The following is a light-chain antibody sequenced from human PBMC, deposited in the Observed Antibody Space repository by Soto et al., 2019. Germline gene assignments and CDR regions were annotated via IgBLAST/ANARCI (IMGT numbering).Light chain of an antibody. V-gene: IGKV3-20*01. J-gene: IGKJ1*01. Sequence: EIVVTQSPATLSVSPGERATLSCRTSQSVSSHVAWYQQKPGQAPRLLIFGTSSRATGIPDRFIGGGSGTDFTLTISRLEPEDFAVYYCQQCGSLPGTFGQGTKVDNK. CDR2: GTS. CDR1: QSVSSH. CDR3: QQCGSLPGT.